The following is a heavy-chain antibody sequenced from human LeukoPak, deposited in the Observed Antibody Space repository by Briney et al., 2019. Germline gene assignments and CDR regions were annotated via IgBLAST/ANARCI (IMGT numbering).Heavy chain of an antibody. CDR3: ASDSNYYDSSGYHIDY. D-gene: IGHD3-22*01. V-gene: IGHV3-9*01. Sequence: GGSLRLSCAASGFTFDDYAMHWVRQAPGKGLEWVSGISWNSGSIGYADSVKGRFTISRDNSKNTLYLQMNSLRAEDTAVYYCASDSNYYDSSGYHIDYWGQGTLVTVSS. CDR2: ISWNSGSI. CDR1: GFTFDDYA. J-gene: IGHJ4*02.